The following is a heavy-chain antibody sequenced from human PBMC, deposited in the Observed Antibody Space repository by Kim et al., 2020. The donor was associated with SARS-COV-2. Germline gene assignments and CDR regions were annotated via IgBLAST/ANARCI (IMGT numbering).Heavy chain of an antibody. V-gene: IGHV3-20*04. J-gene: IGHJ6*02. CDR1: GFTFDDYC. Sequence: GGSLRLSCAASGFTFDDYCMSWVRQAPGKGLEWGSGINWNGGSTGYADSVKGRFTISRDNAKNSLSLQMNSLRAEDTALYYCARGGARKLLWCGELVESLKTDDYYYYGMDVWGQGTTVTVSS. CDR3: ARGGARKLLWCGELVESLKTDDYYYYGMDV. CDR2: INWNGGST. D-gene: IGHD3-10*01.